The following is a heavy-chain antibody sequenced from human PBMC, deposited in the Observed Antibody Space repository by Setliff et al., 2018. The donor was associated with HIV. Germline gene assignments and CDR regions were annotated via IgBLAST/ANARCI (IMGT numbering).Heavy chain of an antibody. Sequence: GASVKVSCKPSGYTFTAYGLSWVRQAPGQGLEWMGWISTYSDETSYSQNLQGRLTMTTDTSTGTAYMELRSLRSDDTAVYFCARLGSGWSDSYYYAMDIWGQGTTVTVSS. CDR3: ARLGSGWSDSYYYAMDI. V-gene: IGHV1-18*01. D-gene: IGHD6-19*01. CDR2: ISTYSDET. CDR1: GYTFTAYG. J-gene: IGHJ6*02.